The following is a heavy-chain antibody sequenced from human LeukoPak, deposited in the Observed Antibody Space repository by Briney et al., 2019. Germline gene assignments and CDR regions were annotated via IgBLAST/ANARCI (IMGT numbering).Heavy chain of an antibody. Sequence: KPSETLSLTCAVYGGSFSGYYWSWIRQPPGKGLEWIGEINHSGSTNYNPSLKSRGTISVDTSKNQFSLKLSSVTAADTAVYYCASNPLTYCGGDCSTLTDYWGQGTLVTVSS. CDR2: INHSGST. CDR1: GGSFSGYY. CDR3: ASNPLTYCGGDCSTLTDY. J-gene: IGHJ4*02. D-gene: IGHD2-21*02. V-gene: IGHV4-34*01.